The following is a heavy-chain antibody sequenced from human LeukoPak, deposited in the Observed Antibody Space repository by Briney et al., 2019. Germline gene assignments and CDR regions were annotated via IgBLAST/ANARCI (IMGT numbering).Heavy chain of an antibody. V-gene: IGHV1-46*01. D-gene: IGHD3-3*01. Sequence: ASVKVSCKASGYTFTSYYMHWVRQAPGQGLEWMGIINPSGGGTSYAQKFQGRVTMTRDTSTSTVYMELSSLRSEDTAVYYCARGGSSPYYDFWSGSVWFDPWGQGTLVTVSS. CDR3: ARGGSSPYYDFWSGSVWFDP. J-gene: IGHJ5*02. CDR1: GYTFTSYY. CDR2: INPSGGGT.